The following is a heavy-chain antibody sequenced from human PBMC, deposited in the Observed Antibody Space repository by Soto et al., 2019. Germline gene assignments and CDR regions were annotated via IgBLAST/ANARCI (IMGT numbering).Heavy chain of an antibody. J-gene: IGHJ6*02. Sequence: QVQLVESGGGVVQPGRSLRLSCAASGFTFNNYGMHWVRQAPGKGLEWLAVIWNDGSNSSYANSVKGRFTISRDNSKNTLYLQMSSLRAEDTAVYYCARRQIPPPTRGAANARGGMDVWGPGTTVTVSS. CDR3: ARRQIPPPTRGAANARGGMDV. CDR2: IWNDGSNS. CDR1: GFTFNNYG. V-gene: IGHV3-33*01. D-gene: IGHD6-13*01.